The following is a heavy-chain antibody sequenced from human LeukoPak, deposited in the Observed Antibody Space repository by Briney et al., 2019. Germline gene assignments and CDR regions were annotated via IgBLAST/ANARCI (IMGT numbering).Heavy chain of an antibody. J-gene: IGHJ4*02. D-gene: IGHD3-10*01. CDR1: GYTFTSYA. CDR3: ARDPGVPLRRRPRHFDY. V-gene: IGHV1-3*01. CDR2: INAGNGNS. Sequence: ASVKVSCKASGYTFTSYAMHWVRQAPGQRLEWMGWINAGNGNSKYSQKLQGRVTMTTDTSTSTAYMELRSLRSDDTAVYYCARDPGVPLRRRPRHFDYWGQGTLVTVSS.